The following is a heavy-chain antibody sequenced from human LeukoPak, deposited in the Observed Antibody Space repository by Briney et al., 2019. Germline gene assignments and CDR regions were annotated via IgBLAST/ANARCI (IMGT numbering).Heavy chain of an antibody. V-gene: IGHV3-21*01. Sequence: GGSLRLSCAASGFTFSSYSMNWVRQAPGKGLEWVSSISSSSSYIYYADSVKGRFTISRDNAKNSLYLQMNSLRAEDMAVYYCARAISYYYDSSGYYSDAFDIWGQGTMVTVSS. J-gene: IGHJ3*02. CDR3: ARAISYYYDSSGYYSDAFDI. D-gene: IGHD3-22*01. CDR1: GFTFSSYS. CDR2: ISSSSSYI.